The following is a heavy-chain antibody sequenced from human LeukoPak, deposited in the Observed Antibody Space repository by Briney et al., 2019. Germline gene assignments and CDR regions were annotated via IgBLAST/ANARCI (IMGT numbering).Heavy chain of an antibody. J-gene: IGHJ6*02. CDR1: GFTFSSYA. D-gene: IGHD3-22*01. CDR3: ARARPWDSSRSYYFGMDV. V-gene: IGHV3-23*01. Sequence: GGSLRLSCEASGFTFSSYAIRWVRQAPGTGLEWVSSIPGSGGATYYADSVRGRLSISRDSSKNTVYLQMNSLRDEDTAVYYCARARPWDSSRSYYFGMDVWGQGTTVTVSS. CDR2: IPGSGGAT.